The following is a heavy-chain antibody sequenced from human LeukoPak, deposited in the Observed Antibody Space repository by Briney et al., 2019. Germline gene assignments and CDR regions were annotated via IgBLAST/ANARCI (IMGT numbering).Heavy chain of an antibody. D-gene: IGHD3-10*01. CDR1: GFTFSNYA. V-gene: IGHV3-23*01. CDR3: AKDRSGSQGKSLITMVRGVIGVFDF. Sequence: GGSLRLSCAASGFTFSNYAMSWVRQAPGKGLEWVSTISGGGGSTYYEDSVKGRFTISRDNSKNTLDLQMNSLRAEDTAVYYCAKDRSGSQGKSLITMVRGVIGVFDFWGQGTLVTVSS. J-gene: IGHJ4*02. CDR2: ISGGGGST.